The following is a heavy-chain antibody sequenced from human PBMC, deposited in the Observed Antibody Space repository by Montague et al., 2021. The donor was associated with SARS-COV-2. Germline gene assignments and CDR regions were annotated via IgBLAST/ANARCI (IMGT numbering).Heavy chain of an antibody. Sequence: SETLSLTCTVSGGSVSSGSYYWSWIRQPLGKGLEWIGYIYYSGSTNYNPSVKSRVTISVDTSKNQFSLKLSSVTAADTAMYYCAFGGLDAFDIWGQGTVVTVSS. J-gene: IGHJ3*02. CDR1: GGSVSSGSYY. CDR3: AFGGLDAFDI. V-gene: IGHV4-61*01. D-gene: IGHD4-23*01. CDR2: IYYSGST.